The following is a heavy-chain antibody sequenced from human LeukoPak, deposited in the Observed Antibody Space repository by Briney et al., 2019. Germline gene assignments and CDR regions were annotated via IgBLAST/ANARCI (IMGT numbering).Heavy chain of an antibody. CDR2: ISAYNGNT. J-gene: IGHJ4*02. D-gene: IGHD3-16*02. Sequence: ASVKVSCKASGYSFTDKYMHWVRQAPGQGLEWMGWISAYNGNTNYAQKLQGRVTMTTDTSTSTAYMELRSLRSDDTAVYYCARDLEFMITFGGVIVRSLDYWGQGTLVTVSS. V-gene: IGHV1-18*01. CDR3: ARDLEFMITFGGVIVRSLDY. CDR1: GYSFTDKY.